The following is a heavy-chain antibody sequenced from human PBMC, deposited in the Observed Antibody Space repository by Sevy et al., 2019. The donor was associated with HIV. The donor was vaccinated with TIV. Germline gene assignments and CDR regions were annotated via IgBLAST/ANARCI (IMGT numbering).Heavy chain of an antibody. CDR2: LSFGCGEI. CDR1: GFTFSKYS. CDR3: AREGCTKPHDY. V-gene: IGHV3-23*01. J-gene: IGHJ4*02. Sequence: GGSLRLSCAASGFTFSKYSMSWVRQPPGKGLEWFSTLSFGCGEINYADSVKGRFTISRENSKSSVYLQMNNLRPEDTAVYYCAREGCTKPHDYWGQGTLVTVSS. D-gene: IGHD2-8*01.